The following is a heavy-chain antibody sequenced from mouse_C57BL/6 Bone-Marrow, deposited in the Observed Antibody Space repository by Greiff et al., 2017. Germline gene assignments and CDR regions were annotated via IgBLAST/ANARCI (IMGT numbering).Heavy chain of an antibody. D-gene: IGHD2-3*01. J-gene: IGHJ2*01. CDR3: MIYDGPYYFDY. CDR2: IDPENGDT. Sequence: EVQLQQSGAELVRPGASVKLSCTASGFNIKDDYMHWVKQRPEQGLAWIGWIDPENGDTEYASKFQGKATITADTSSNTAYLQLSSLTSEDTAVYYCMIYDGPYYFDYWGQGTTLTVSS. V-gene: IGHV14-4*01. CDR1: GFNIKDDY.